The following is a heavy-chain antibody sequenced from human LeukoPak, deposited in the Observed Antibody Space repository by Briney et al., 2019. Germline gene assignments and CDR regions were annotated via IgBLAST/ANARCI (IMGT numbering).Heavy chain of an antibody. J-gene: IGHJ4*02. CDR2: ISDNGGT. CDR3: ARQNYYDSSAYPDS. CDR1: GGSISSGGYY. Sequence: SETLSLTCTVSGGSISSGGYYWSWIRQHPGKGLEWIGYISDNGGTYYNPSLKSRVIISVDTSKNQFPLKLSSVTAADTAVYYCARQNYYDSSAYPDSWGQGTLVTVSS. V-gene: IGHV4-31*03. D-gene: IGHD3-22*01.